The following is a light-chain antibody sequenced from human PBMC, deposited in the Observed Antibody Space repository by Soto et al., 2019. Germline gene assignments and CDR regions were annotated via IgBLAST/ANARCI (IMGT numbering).Light chain of an antibody. CDR2: GAY. CDR1: QSVSSN. V-gene: IGKV3-15*01. CDR3: QQYNNWPYT. Sequence: EIVMTQSPATLSVSPGERATLSCRASQSVSSNLAWYQPKPSQAPRLLIYGAYTRATGIPARFSGSGSGTAFTLSISSLQSEDFAVYYCQQYNNWPYTFGQGTKLEIK. J-gene: IGKJ2*01.